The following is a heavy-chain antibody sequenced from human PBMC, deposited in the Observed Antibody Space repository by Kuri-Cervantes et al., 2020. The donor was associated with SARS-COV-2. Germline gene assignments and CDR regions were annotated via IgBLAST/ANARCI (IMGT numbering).Heavy chain of an antibody. CDR1: GYSFTSYY. V-gene: IGHV1-2*02. Sequence: ASVKVSCKASGYSFTSYYINWVRQAPGQGLGWMGWINVNNRATSYAQKFQGRVTMTRDTSISTAYMELRRLRSDDTAVYYCARDEGKGGHCLGHWGQGTLVTVSS. CDR3: ARDEGKGGHCLGH. CDR2: INVNNRAT. D-gene: IGHD2-21*01. J-gene: IGHJ4*02.